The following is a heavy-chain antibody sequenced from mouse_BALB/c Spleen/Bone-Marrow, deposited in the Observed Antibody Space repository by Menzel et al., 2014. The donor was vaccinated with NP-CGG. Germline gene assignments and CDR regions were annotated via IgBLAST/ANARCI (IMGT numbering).Heavy chain of an antibody. J-gene: IGHJ1*01. CDR2: IDPENGDT. CDR3: ARGYGYDVYWYFDG. CDR1: GFNIKYYY. Sequence: EVQLQQSGAELVKPGASVKLSCTASGFNIKYYYMHWVKQRPEQGLEWIGWIDPENGDTEYAPKFQGKATMTADKSSSTAYMQLSSLTSENSAVYFCARGYGYDVYWYFDGWGAGTTVTVSS. V-gene: IGHV14-4*02. D-gene: IGHD2-2*01.